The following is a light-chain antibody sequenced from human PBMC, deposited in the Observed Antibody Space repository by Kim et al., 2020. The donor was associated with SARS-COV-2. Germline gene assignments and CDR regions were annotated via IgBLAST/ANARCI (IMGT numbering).Light chain of an antibody. CDR1: QSVSSS. J-gene: IGKJ4*01. V-gene: IGKV3-20*01. Sequence: EIVLTQSPGTLSLSPGERATLSCRASQSVSSSLAWYQQKPGQAPRLLIYGTYIRATGIPDRFSGSGSGTDFTLTIIRLEPEDFAVYYCQQSVSSLTFGGGTKVDIK. CDR3: QQSVSSLT. CDR2: GTY.